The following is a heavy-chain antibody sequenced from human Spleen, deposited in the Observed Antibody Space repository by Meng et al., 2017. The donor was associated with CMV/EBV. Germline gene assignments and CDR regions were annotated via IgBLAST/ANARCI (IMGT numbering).Heavy chain of an antibody. CDR2: IQYDEGNK. V-gene: IGHV3-30*02. J-gene: IGHJ4*02. Sequence: QVKLVESGGGVVQPGGSLRLSCQASGFTFSSNGMHWVRQAPGKGLEWVAFIQYDEGNKFYIDSVKGRFTISRDISQNMLFLQMNSLRPEDSAVYYCVKDNPVLHYWGQGTLVTVSS. D-gene: IGHD3-10*01. CDR3: VKDNPVLHY. CDR1: GFTFSSNG.